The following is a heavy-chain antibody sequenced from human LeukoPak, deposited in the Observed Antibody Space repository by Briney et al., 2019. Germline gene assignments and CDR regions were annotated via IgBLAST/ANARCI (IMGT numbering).Heavy chain of an antibody. CDR3: ARGQLNLDY. Sequence: SESLSLTRTVSVGAISGYYCGWIRPPPQKRLGCVGYMYYSGSTNYNPSLKSRVTISVDTSKNQSSLKLSSVTAADTAVYYCARGQLNLDYWGQGTLVTVSS. D-gene: IGHD2-2*01. CDR1: VGAISGYY. V-gene: IGHV4-59*01. CDR2: MYYSGST. J-gene: IGHJ4*02.